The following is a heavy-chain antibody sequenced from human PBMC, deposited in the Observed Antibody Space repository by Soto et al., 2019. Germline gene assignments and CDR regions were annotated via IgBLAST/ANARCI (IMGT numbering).Heavy chain of an antibody. CDR3: AKGGPASCCHNLHY. J-gene: IGHJ4*02. V-gene: IGHV3-23*01. CDR1: TLPLNNNV. D-gene: IGHD2-15*01. CDR2: VQGRGGDT. Sequence: EVQLSESGGDLVQPGGSLRLSSVASTLPLNNNVMPRLREAPGKGLEWVSAVQGRGGDTFYAHSGEGRFTISRDDPKNTLYLQMTGLRAEATAIYYCAKGGPASCCHNLHYWGQGTLVTVSS.